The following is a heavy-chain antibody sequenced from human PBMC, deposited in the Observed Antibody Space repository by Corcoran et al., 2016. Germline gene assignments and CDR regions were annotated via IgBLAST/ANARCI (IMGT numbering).Heavy chain of an antibody. Sequence: EVQLLESGGGLVQPGGSLRLSCVASGFTFSNYAMSWVRQAPGKELEWVSAIFANGDNTHYVDSVRGRFTISRDNPENTVDMQMNSLRVEDTAVYYCAKWSSADSGWFHYWGQGTLVTVSS. CDR2: IFANGDNT. V-gene: IGHV3-23*01. CDR1: GFTFSNYA. D-gene: IGHD3-10*01. CDR3: AKWSSADSGWFHY. J-gene: IGHJ4*02.